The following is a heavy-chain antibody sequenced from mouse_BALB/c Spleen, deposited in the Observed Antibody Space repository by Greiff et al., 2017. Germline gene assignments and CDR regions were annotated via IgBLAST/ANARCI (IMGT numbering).Heavy chain of an antibody. CDR3: ARSGIHYYDDIAY. D-gene: IGHD1-2*01. CDR1: GFTFKDSY. Sequence: VQLQQSGAELVKPGASVKLSCTASGFTFKDSYMHWVKQRPEQGLEWIGRIDPANGNTKYDPKFQGKATITADTSSNTAYLQLSSLTSEDTAVYYCARSGIHYYDDIAYWGQGTLVTVSA. V-gene: IGHV14-3*02. CDR2: IDPANGNT. J-gene: IGHJ3*01.